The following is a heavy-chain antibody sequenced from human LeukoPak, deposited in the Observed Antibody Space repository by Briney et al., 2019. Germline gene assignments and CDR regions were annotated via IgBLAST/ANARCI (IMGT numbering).Heavy chain of an antibody. V-gene: IGHV1-18*01. CDR3: ARDRFNLGYGSFDY. CDR2: ISAYNGNT. J-gene: IGHJ4*02. CDR1: GYTFTSYG. Sequence: ASVKVSCKASGYTFTSYGISWVRQAPGQGLEWMGWISAYNGNTNYAQKLQGRVTMTTDTSTSTAYMELRSLRSDDTAVYYCARDRFNLGYGSFDYWGQGTLVTVSS. D-gene: IGHD2-15*01.